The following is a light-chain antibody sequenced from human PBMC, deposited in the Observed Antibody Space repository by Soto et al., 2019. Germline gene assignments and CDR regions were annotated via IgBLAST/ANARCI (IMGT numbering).Light chain of an antibody. CDR3: QEYHNWLPIT. J-gene: IGKJ5*01. CDR1: VSVRTD. Sequence: EIVMTQSPDTLSLSPGERATLYCRASVSVRTDLAWYQQKPGHAPRLLMYGATTRATGVPARFSGSGSGSEFSLTMNTLQSADFAVYYCQEYHNWLPITFGQGTRLEI. V-gene: IGKV3-15*01. CDR2: GAT.